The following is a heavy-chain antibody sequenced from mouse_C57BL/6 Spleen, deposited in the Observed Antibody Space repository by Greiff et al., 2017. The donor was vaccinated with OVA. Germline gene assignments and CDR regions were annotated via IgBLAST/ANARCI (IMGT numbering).Heavy chain of an antibody. CDR1: GFTFSSYA. Sequence: EVKLVESGGGLVKPGGSLKLSCAASGFTFSSYAMSWVRQTPEKRLEWVATISDGGSYTYYPDNVKGRFTISRDNAKNNLYLQMSHLKSEDTAMYYCARDQLDGYYFDYWGQGTTLTVSS. D-gene: IGHD2-3*01. J-gene: IGHJ2*01. CDR3: ARDQLDGYYFDY. CDR2: ISDGGSYT. V-gene: IGHV5-4*01.